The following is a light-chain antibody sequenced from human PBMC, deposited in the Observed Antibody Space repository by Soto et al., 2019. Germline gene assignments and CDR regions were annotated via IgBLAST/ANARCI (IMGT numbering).Light chain of an antibody. J-gene: IGLJ1*01. CDR3: SAYEGDSRV. Sequence: QSVLTQPPSASGSPGQSVAISCTGTSSDVGGYNYVSWYQQHPGKAPKFMIYEVNKRPSGVPDRFSGSKSGNTASLTVSGLQGEDEAHYHVSAYEGDSRVFGAGTKGTAL. CDR1: SSDVGGYNY. CDR2: EVN. V-gene: IGLV2-8*01.